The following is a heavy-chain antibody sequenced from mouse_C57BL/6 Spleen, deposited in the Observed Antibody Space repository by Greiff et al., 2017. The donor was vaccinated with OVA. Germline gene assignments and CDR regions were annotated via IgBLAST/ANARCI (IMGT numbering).Heavy chain of an antibody. D-gene: IGHD3-1*01. CDR3: ARGGANPHWYFDG. CDR1: GYTFTSYW. J-gene: IGHJ1*03. Sequence: QVQLQQPGAELVRPGTSVKLSCKASGYTFTSYWMHWVKQRPGQGLEWIGVIDPSDSYTNYNQKFKGKATLTVDTSSSTAYMQLSSLTSEDSAVYYCARGGANPHWYFDGWGTGTTVTVSS. V-gene: IGHV1-59*01. CDR2: IDPSDSYT.